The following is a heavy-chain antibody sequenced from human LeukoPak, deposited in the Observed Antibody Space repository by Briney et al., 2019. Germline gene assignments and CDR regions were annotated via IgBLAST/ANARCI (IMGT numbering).Heavy chain of an antibody. Sequence: ASVTVSCKASGYTFTIYDINLVRQATGQGLEWMGWMNPNSGNTGYAQKFQSRVTMTRDTSRGTAYMELSSLRYEDTAVYYCARDTVPLYGDSSGYYMLDYWGQGTLVTVSS. CDR2: MNPNSGNT. CDR3: ARDTVPLYGDSSGYYMLDY. CDR1: GYTFTIYD. V-gene: IGHV1-8*01. D-gene: IGHD3-22*01. J-gene: IGHJ4*02.